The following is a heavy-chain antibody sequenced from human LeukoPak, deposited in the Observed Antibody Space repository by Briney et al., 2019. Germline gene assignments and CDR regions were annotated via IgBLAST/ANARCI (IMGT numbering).Heavy chain of an antibody. D-gene: IGHD2-21*02. CDR1: GFTFSSYS. Sequence: GGSLRLSCAASGFTFSSYSMNWVRQAPGKGLEGVSYISSRSRTIFYADSVKGRFTISRDNAKNSLYLQMNSLRAEDTAVYYCARASGSYCGGDCFNIFDSWGQGTLVTVSS. CDR2: ISSRSRTI. CDR3: ARASGSYCGGDCFNIFDS. V-gene: IGHV3-48*04. J-gene: IGHJ4*02.